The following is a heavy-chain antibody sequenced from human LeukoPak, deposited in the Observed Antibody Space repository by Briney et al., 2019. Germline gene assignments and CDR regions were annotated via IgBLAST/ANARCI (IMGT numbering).Heavy chain of an antibody. J-gene: IGHJ4*02. CDR3: AAITGGGAGAVAGPYFDY. V-gene: IGHV1-58*02. D-gene: IGHD6-19*01. CDR1: GFTFTSSA. CDR2: IVVGSGNT. Sequence: GTSVKVSCKASGFTFTSSAMQWVRQARGQRLEWIGWIVVGSGNTNYAQKFQERVTITRDMSTSTAYMELSSLRSEDTAVYYCAAITGGGAGAVAGPYFDYWGQGTLVTVSS.